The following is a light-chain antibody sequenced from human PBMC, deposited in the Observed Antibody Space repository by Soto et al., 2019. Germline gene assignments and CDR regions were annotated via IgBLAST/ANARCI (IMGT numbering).Light chain of an antibody. CDR1: QSSNW. V-gene: IGKV1-5*03. Sequence: DIQMTQSPSTLSASVGDRVTITCRASQSSNWLAWYQQKPGKAPKLLIYKASSLESGVPSRFSGSGSGTEFTLTISSLQPDDFANYYCHQYNNYSPRTFGQGTKVEIK. CDR2: KAS. CDR3: HQYNNYSPRT. J-gene: IGKJ1*01.